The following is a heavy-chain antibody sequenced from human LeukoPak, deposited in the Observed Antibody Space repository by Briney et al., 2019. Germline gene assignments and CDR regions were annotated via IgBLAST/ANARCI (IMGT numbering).Heavy chain of an antibody. CDR2: IYYSGST. CDR1: GGSISSSSYY. J-gene: IGHJ5*02. D-gene: IGHD3-22*01. V-gene: IGHV4-39*01. Sequence: SETLSLTCTVSGGSISSSSYYWGWIRQPPGKGLEWIGSIYYSGSTYYNPSLKSRVTISVDTSKNQFSLKLSSVTAADTAVYYCAGQLDYYDSSGYYYNWFDPWGQGTLVTVSS. CDR3: AGQLDYYDSSGYYYNWFDP.